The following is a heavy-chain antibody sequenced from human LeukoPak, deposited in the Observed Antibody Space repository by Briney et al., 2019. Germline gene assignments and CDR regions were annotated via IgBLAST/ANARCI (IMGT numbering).Heavy chain of an antibody. J-gene: IGHJ4*02. CDR3: ARGSGNYGSGINY. V-gene: IGHV4-34*01. CDR1: GGSFSGYY. Sequence: PSETLSLTCAVYGGSFSGYYWSWIRQPPGKGLGWIGEINHSGSTNYNPSLKSRVTISVDTSKNQFSLKLSSVTAADTAVYYCARGSGNYGSGINYWGQGTLVTVSS. D-gene: IGHD3-10*01. CDR2: INHSGST.